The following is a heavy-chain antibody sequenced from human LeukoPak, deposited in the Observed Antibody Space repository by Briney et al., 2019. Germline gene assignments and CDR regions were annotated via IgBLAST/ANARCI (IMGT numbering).Heavy chain of an antibody. J-gene: IGHJ4*02. CDR1: GGSISSSIYY. D-gene: IGHD5-18*01. CDR3: AIVTSYYFDY. Sequence: SETLSLTCTVSGGSISSSIYYWGWIRQPPGKGLEWIGNMYYSGSTYYNPSLKSRVTISVDTSKNQFSLKLSSVTAADTAVYYCAIVTSYYFDYWGQGTLVTVSS. CDR2: MYYSGST. V-gene: IGHV4-39*01.